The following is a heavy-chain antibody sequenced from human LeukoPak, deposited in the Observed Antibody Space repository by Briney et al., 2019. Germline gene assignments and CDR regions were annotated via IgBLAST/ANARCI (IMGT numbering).Heavy chain of an antibody. Sequence: GGSLRLSCAASGFTFDDYAMHWVRQAPGKGLEWVSGISWNSGSIGYADSVKGRFTISRDNAKNSLYLQMNSLRAEDMALYYCAKGSGQWLDTGGFDYWGQGTLVTVSS. D-gene: IGHD6-19*01. CDR3: AKGSGQWLDTGGFDY. CDR1: GFTFDDYA. V-gene: IGHV3-9*03. J-gene: IGHJ4*02. CDR2: ISWNSGSI.